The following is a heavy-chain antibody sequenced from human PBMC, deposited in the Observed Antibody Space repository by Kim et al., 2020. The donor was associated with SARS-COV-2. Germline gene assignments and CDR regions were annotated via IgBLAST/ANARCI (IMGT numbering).Heavy chain of an antibody. CDR1: GCTVSSNY. V-gene: IGHV3-53*01. J-gene: IGHJ4*02. D-gene: IGHD1-26*01. CDR2: IYSGGST. CDR3: ARLEVGALDY. Sequence: GGSLRLSCAASGCTVSSNYMSWVRQAPGKGLEWVSVIYSGGSTYYADSVKGRFTISRDNSKNTLYLQMNSLRAEDTAVYYCARLEVGALDYWGQGTLVTVSS.